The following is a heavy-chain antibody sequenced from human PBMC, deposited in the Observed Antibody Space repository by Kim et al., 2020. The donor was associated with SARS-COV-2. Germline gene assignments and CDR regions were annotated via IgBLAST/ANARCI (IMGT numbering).Heavy chain of an antibody. CDR2: ISSNGGST. Sequence: GGSLRLSCAASGFTFSSYAMHWVRQAPGKGLEYVSAISSNGGSTYYANSVKGRFTISRDNSKNTLYLQMGSLRAEDMAVYYCARESTPAASYYDYYYLDAWGKGTTFTVS. J-gene: IGHJ6*03. D-gene: IGHD2-2*01. CDR1: GFTFSSYA. CDR3: ARESTPAASYYDYYYLDA. V-gene: IGHV3-64*01.